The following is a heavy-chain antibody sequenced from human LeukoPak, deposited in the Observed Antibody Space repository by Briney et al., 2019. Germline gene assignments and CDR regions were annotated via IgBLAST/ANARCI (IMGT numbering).Heavy chain of an antibody. CDR3: ARQISGSSKTPHFDD. Sequence: GGSLRLSCVASGFAVSGNYMSWVRQAPGKGPEWDSVIYSGGKTYAADSVKGRFTISRQNSENTVYLQMNSLRTEDTAVYYCARQISGSSKTPHFDDWGQGTLVTVSS. CDR1: GFAVSGNY. D-gene: IGHD3-10*01. V-gene: IGHV3-53*04. J-gene: IGHJ4*02. CDR2: IYSGGKT.